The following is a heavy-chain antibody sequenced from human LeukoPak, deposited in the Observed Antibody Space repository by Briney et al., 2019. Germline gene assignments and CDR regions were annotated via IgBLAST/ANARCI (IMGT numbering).Heavy chain of an antibody. CDR1: GYTFTSYY. Sequence: ASVKVSCKASGYTFTSYYMHWVRQAPGQGLEWMGIINPSGGSTSYAQKFQGRVTMTRDTSTSTVYMELSSLRSEDTAVYYCARDLFFCSGGSCYYLPGYWGQGTLVTVSS. CDR2: INPSGGST. CDR3: ARDLFFCSGGSCYYLPGY. J-gene: IGHJ4*02. V-gene: IGHV1-46*01. D-gene: IGHD2-15*01.